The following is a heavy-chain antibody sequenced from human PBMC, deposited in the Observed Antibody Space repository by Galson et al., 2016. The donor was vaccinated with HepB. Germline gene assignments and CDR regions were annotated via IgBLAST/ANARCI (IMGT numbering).Heavy chain of an antibody. J-gene: IGHJ4*02. CDR2: IYSGGST. D-gene: IGHD3-10*01. Sequence: SLRLSCAASGFTVYNNYMWWVRQAPGKGLDWVSLIYSGGSTSYADSVKGRFTISRDNSKNTLYLHLNSRRAEDTAVYFCVKGLYGSGSSGDYRGQGTLVTVSS. V-gene: IGHV3-53*01. CDR1: GFTVYNNY. CDR3: VKGLYGSGSSGDY.